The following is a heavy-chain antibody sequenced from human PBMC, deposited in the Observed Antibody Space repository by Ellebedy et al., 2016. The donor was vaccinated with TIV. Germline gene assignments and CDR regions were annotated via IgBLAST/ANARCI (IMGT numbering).Heavy chain of an antibody. CDR3: ACARVTTTGTDWYFDL. Sequence: GESLKISXKGSGYSFTNYWIGWVRQMPGKGLEWMGFIYPGGSDITYRPSFQGQVTISADKSINTAYLHWSSLKASDTAIYYCACARVTTTGTDWYFDLWGRGTLVTVSS. V-gene: IGHV5-51*01. CDR2: IYPGGSDI. CDR1: GYSFTNYW. D-gene: IGHD1-1*01. J-gene: IGHJ2*01.